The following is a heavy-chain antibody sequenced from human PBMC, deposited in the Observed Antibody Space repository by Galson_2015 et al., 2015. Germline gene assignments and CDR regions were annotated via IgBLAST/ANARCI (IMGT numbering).Heavy chain of an antibody. CDR2: VKQDGCEK. V-gene: IGHV3-7*03. J-gene: IGHJ2*01. CDR1: GFTFSNYW. Sequence: SLRLSCAASGFTFSNYWMAWVRQAPGKGLEWVANVKQDGCEKHYVDSVKGRFVISSDNAKNSVYLQLNNLRAEDTAVYYCTRGAPQYWYFELWGRGTLVTVSS. CDR3: TRGAPQYWYFEL.